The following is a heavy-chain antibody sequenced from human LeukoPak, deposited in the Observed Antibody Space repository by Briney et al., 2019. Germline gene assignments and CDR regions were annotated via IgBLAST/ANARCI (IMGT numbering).Heavy chain of an antibody. V-gene: IGHV3-23*01. J-gene: IGHJ3*02. CDR3: AKAVSYRYQLLWDKRLGAIDI. CDR1: RFTFSTYA. Sequence: HPGGSLRLSCAASRFTFSTYAMSWVRQAPGKGLEWVSAISGSGDSTYYADSVKGRFTISRDNFKNTRYLQMNSLRAEDTAVYYCAKAVSYRYQLLWDKRLGAIDIWGQRRIGTVSS. D-gene: IGHD2-2*01. CDR2: ISGSGDST.